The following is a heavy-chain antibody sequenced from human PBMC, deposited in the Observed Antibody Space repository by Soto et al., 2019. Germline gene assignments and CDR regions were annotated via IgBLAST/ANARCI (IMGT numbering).Heavy chain of an antibody. CDR2: INSDGSST. V-gene: IGHV3-74*01. J-gene: IGHJ6*02. CDR3: ASLGYGDYTYYYYYGMDV. Sequence: PGGSLRLSCAASGFTFSSYWMHWVRQAPGKGLVWVSRINSDGSSTSYADSVKGRFTISRDSAKNTLYLQMNSLRAEDTAVYYCASLGYGDYTYYYYYGMDVWGQGTTVTVSS. CDR1: GFTFSSYW. D-gene: IGHD4-17*01.